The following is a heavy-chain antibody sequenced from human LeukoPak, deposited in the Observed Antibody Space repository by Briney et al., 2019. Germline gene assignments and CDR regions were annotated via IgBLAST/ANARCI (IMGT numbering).Heavy chain of an antibody. CDR1: GYSFTSYW. V-gene: IGHV5-51*01. J-gene: IGHJ4*02. CDR2: IYPGDSDT. CDR3: ARRPDYGDYEGFFDY. D-gene: IGHD4-17*01. Sequence: KISCKGSGYSFTSYWIGWVRQMPGKGLEWMGIIYPGDSDTKYSPSFQGQVTISADKSISTAYLQCSSLKASDTAMYYCARRPDYGDYEGFFDYWGQGTLVTVSS.